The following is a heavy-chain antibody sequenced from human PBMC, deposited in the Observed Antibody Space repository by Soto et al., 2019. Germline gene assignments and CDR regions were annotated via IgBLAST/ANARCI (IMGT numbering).Heavy chain of an antibody. D-gene: IGHD6-13*01. J-gene: IGHJ4*02. Sequence: GGSLRLSCAASGFTFSRYGMHWVRQAPGKGLEWVAVIWYDGSNKYYADSVKGRFTISRDNSKNTLYLQMNSLRAEDTAVYCWARDGYRAGGATDNGGKENLVTVPS. CDR2: IWYDGSNK. V-gene: IGHV3-33*01. CDR1: GFTFSRYG. CDR3: ARDGYRAGGATDN.